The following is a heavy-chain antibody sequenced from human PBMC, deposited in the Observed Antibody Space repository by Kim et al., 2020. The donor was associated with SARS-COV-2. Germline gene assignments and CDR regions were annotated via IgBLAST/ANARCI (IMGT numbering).Heavy chain of an antibody. CDR1: GFTFSSYA. V-gene: IGHV3-64D*06. J-gene: IGHJ6*02. D-gene: IGHD3-10*01. Sequence: GGSLRLSCSASGFTFSSYAMHWVRQAPGKGLEYVSAISSNGGSTYYADSVKGRFTISRDNSKNTLYLQMSSLRAEDTAVYYCVKDYGLLWFGIYYGMDVWGQGTTVTVSS. CDR3: VKDYGLLWFGIYYGMDV. CDR2: ISSNGGST.